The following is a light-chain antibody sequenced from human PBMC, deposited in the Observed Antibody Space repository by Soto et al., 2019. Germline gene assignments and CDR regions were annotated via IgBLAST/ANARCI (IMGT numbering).Light chain of an antibody. Sequence: EIVLMQSPGPLSLSPGERATLSCRASQSVSSRSLAWYRQKPGQAPRLLIYGASTRATGIPDRISGGGSGTDFTLTISRLEPEDFAVYYCQQYGSSLYTFGQGTKLEIK. J-gene: IGKJ2*01. CDR1: QSVSSRS. CDR2: GAS. V-gene: IGKV3-20*01. CDR3: QQYGSSLYT.